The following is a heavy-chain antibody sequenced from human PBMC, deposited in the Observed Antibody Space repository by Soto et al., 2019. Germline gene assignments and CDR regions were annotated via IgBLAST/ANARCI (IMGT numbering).Heavy chain of an antibody. J-gene: IGHJ6*02. CDR1: GFTFSSYA. D-gene: IGHD5-12*01. Sequence: GGSLRLSCAASGFTFSSYAMSWVRRAPGKGLEWVSAISGSGGSTYYADSVKGRFTISRDNSKNTLYLQMNSLRAEDTAVYYCAKAKVADGPPQGMDVWGQGTTVTVSS. V-gene: IGHV3-23*01. CDR3: AKAKVADGPPQGMDV. CDR2: ISGSGGST.